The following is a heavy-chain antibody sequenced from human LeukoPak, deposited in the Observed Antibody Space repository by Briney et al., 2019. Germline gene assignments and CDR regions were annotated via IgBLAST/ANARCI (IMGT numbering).Heavy chain of an antibody. J-gene: IGHJ3*02. D-gene: IGHD5-24*01. V-gene: IGHV1-3*01. CDR1: GYTFTSYY. CDR2: INAGNGNT. Sequence: ASVKVSCKASGYTFTSYYMHWVRQAPGQRLEWMGWINAGNGNTKYSQKFQGRVTITADESTSTAYMELSSLRSEDTAVYYCARGGPPGVVATTDAFDIWGQGTMVTVSS. CDR3: ARGGPPGVVATTDAFDI.